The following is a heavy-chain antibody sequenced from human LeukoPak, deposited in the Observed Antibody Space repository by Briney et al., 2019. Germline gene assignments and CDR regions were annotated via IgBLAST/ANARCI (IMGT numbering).Heavy chain of an antibody. CDR3: ATRTSSWYLSQDWYFDL. J-gene: IGHJ2*01. D-gene: IGHD6-13*01. V-gene: IGHV3-21*05. Sequence: PGGSLRLSCAASGFTFSRDAMNWVRQAPGKGLEWVSHITDTSRDILYADSVKGRFTISRDNAKNSLYLQMNSLRAEDTAVYYCATRTSSWYLSQDWYFDLWGRGTLVTVSS. CDR1: GFTFSRDA. CDR2: ITDTSRDI.